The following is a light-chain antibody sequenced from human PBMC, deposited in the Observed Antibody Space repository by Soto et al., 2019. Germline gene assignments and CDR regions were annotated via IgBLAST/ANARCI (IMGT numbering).Light chain of an antibody. V-gene: IGLV2-14*02. Sequence: QSALTQPASVSGSPGQSITISCTGTSSDVGSYNLVSWYQQHPGKAPKLMIYEGSKRPSGVSNRFSGSKSGNTASLTISGLQAEDEADYYCQSYDSSLSGSVFGTGTKVTVL. J-gene: IGLJ1*01. CDR1: SSDVGSYNL. CDR2: EGS. CDR3: QSYDSSLSGSV.